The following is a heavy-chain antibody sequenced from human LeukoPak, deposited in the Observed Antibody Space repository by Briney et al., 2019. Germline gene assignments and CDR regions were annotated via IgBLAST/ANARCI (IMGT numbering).Heavy chain of an antibody. J-gene: IGHJ6*02. CDR1: GFTFSSYW. CDR3: TRDHGLDV. CDR2: IDSDGSAT. Sequence: GFLRLSCAASGFTFSSYWMSWVRQAPGKGLMWVSQIDSDGSATSCADPVKGRCTISRDNAKNMLYLEMNSLRVEDTAVYFCTRDHGLDVWGQGTTVTVSS. V-gene: IGHV3-74*01.